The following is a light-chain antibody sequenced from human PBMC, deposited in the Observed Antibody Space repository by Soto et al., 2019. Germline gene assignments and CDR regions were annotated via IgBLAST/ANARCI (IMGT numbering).Light chain of an antibody. V-gene: IGLV2-11*01. CDR2: DVS. CDR1: SSDVGTYNY. CDR3: CSYAGSYINYV. J-gene: IGLJ1*01. Sequence: QSALTQPRSASGSPGQSVTISCAGTSSDVGTYNYVSWYQQHPGKAPKLVISDVSRRPSGVPDRFSGSKSGNTASLTISGLQAEDEADYYCCSYAGSYINYVFGTGTKVTVL.